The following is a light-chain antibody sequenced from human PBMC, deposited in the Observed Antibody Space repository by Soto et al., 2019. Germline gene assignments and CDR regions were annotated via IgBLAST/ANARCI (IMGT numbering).Light chain of an antibody. CDR3: QQRTYWPPLT. V-gene: IGKV3-11*01. Sequence: EVVVTQSPVTLALSPGERATLSCRTSQSVDIYVAWYQQKHGQAPSLLIFDASNRAPGIPARFSGSAAGTDFTLPISSLEPEDFAVSYCQQRTYWPPLTFGGGTKVEIK. J-gene: IGKJ4*01. CDR1: QSVDIY. CDR2: DAS.